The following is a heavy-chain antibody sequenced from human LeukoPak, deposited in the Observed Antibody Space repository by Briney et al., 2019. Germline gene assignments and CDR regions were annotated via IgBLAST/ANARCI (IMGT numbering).Heavy chain of an antibody. CDR2: IYGNNDK. J-gene: IGHJ4*02. CDR3: VHRTTVTSVDD. Sequence: ESGPTLVKPTQTFTLTCTFSGFSLTTDAVVVGWVRQPPGKAPEWLTFIYGNNDKRYSPSLNSRLTITKDTSKNQVVLTMTDMASVDTATYYCVHRTTVTSVDDWSQGTLVTVSS. CDR1: GFSLTTDAVV. D-gene: IGHD4-17*01. V-gene: IGHV2-5*01.